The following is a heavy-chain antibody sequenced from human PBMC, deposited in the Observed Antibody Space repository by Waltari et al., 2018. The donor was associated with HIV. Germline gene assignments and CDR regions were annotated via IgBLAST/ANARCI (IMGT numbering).Heavy chain of an antibody. Sequence: VSGGSISSGGYYWSWIRQHPGKGLEWIGYIYYSGSTYYNPSLKSRVTISVDTSKNQFSLKLSSVTAADTAVYYCARASIDIVVVPAARPNWFDPWGQGTLVTVSS. V-gene: IGHV4-31*02. CDR3: ARASIDIVVVPAARPNWFDP. J-gene: IGHJ5*02. CDR1: GGSISSGGYY. CDR2: IYYSGST. D-gene: IGHD2-2*01.